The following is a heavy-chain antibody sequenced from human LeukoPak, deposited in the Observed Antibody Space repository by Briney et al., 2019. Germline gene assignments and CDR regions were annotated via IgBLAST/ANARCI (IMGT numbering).Heavy chain of an antibody. J-gene: IGHJ3*02. V-gene: IGHV3-7*01. Sequence: PGGSLRPSCAASGFTFSSYWMSWVRQAPGKGLEWVANIKQDGSEKYYVDSVKGRFTISRDNAKNSLYLQMNSLRAEDTAVYYCARTIFGVVSYFDIWSQGTMVTVSS. CDR3: ARTIFGVVSYFDI. CDR1: GFTFSSYW. CDR2: IKQDGSEK. D-gene: IGHD3-3*01.